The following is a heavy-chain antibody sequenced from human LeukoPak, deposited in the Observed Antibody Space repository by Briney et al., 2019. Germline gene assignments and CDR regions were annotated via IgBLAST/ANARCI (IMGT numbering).Heavy chain of an antibody. J-gene: IGHJ5*02. D-gene: IGHD2-2*01. Sequence: GRSLRLSCAASGFTFSNYAMHWVRQAPGKGLEWVSVISYDGSNKYYADSVKGRFTISRDNSKNTLYLQMNGLRAEDTAVYYCAKDGCRITSCHVLVDPWGQGTLVTVSS. V-gene: IGHV3-30-3*01. CDR1: GFTFSNYA. CDR2: ISYDGSNK. CDR3: AKDGCRITSCHVLVDP.